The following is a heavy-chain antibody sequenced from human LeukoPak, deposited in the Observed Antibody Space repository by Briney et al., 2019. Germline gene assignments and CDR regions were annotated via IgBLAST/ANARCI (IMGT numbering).Heavy chain of an antibody. CDR1: GGSINSYY. D-gene: IGHD3-9*01. Sequence: SVTLSLTYTVSGGSINSYYWSWIRQPPGKGLEWIGYIYYSGSTNYNPSLNSRVTISVHTSKNQFSLKLSSVSAADTAVYYCARLTGYSSESWFDPWGQGTLVTVSS. V-gene: IGHV4-59*01. J-gene: IGHJ5*02. CDR2: IYYSGST. CDR3: ARLTGYSSESWFDP.